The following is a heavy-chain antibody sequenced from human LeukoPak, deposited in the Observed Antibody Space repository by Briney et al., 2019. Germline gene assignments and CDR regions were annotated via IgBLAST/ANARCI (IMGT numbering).Heavy chain of an antibody. D-gene: IGHD6-6*01. CDR1: GYTFTGYD. CDR2: ISAYNGNT. J-gene: IGHJ5*02. Sequence: GASVKVSCKASGYTFTGYDINWVRQATGQGLEWMGWISAYNGNTNYAQKLQGRVTMTTDTSTSTAYMELRSLRSDDTAVYYCARDPRAPYSSSPCDPWGQGTLVTVSS. V-gene: IGHV1-18*01. CDR3: ARDPRAPYSSSPCDP.